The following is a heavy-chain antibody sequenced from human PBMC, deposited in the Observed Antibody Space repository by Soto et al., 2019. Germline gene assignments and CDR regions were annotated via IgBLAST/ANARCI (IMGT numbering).Heavy chain of an antibody. CDR1: GMSFRDSG. CDR2: IWSDGNSK. J-gene: IGHJ4*02. V-gene: IGHV3-33*01. D-gene: IGHD2-2*01. CDR3: ARDKGVTSLDY. Sequence: QVQLVQSEGGVVQPGRSLRLSCVMSGMSFRDSGMHWVRQAPGKGLEWVAMIWSDGNSKFYADSVQGRFTVPRDNSMDTLYLQMTSLRPEDTAIYYCARDKGVTSLDYWGQGTLVTVSS.